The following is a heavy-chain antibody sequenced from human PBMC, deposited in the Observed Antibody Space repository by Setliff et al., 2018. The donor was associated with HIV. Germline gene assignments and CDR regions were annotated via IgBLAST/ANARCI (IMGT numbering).Heavy chain of an antibody. D-gene: IGHD6-25*01. CDR3: ARVLPYNSALDN. Sequence: GGSLRLSCAASGFTVSSYYMAWVRQAPGKGLEWVSTIYSDGSTYYADSVKGRFTLSRDTSKNTMYLQMNSLRHEDTALYYCARVLPYNSALDNWGQGTLVTVSS. J-gene: IGHJ4*02. CDR1: GFTVSSYY. V-gene: IGHV3-66*02. CDR2: IYSDGST.